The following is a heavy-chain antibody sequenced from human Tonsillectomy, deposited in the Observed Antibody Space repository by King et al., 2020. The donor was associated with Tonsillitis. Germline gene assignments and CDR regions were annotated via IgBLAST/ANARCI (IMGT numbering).Heavy chain of an antibody. D-gene: IGHD5-24*01. CDR1: GFTFTNAW. V-gene: IGHV3-15*07. CDR3: MAATR. CDR2: IKSKTDGEST. J-gene: IGHJ4*02. Sequence: QLVQSGGGLVEPGGSLRLSYAASGFTFTNAWMNWVRQAPGKGLEWVGRIKSKTDGESTDYAAPVKGRFTISRDDSKNMLYLQMNSLKTEDTAVYYCMAATRGGQGTLVTVSS.